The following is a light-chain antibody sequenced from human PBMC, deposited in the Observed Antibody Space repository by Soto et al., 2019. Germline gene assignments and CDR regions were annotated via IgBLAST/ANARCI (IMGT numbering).Light chain of an antibody. Sequence: QSVLTQPASVSGSPGQSITISCTGTSSDVGGYNYVSWYQQHPGQAPKLLIYDVRNRPSGVSNRFSGSKSGNTASLTISRLQADDEADYYCSSYTSSSTLVVFGGGTKLTVL. CDR3: SSYTSSSTLVV. CDR2: DVR. J-gene: IGLJ2*01. CDR1: SSDVGGYNY. V-gene: IGLV2-14*03.